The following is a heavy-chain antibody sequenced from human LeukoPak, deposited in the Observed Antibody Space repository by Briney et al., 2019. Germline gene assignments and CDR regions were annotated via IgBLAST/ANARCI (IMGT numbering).Heavy chain of an antibody. D-gene: IGHD3-22*01. CDR1: GYTFTSYY. Sequence: ASVKVSCKASGYTFTSYYMHWVRQAPGQGLEWMGIINPSGGSTSYAQKFQGRVTMTRDMSTSTVYMELSSLRSEDTAVYYCARVGRYYDRSGYPTDDPLDYWGQGTLVTVSS. CDR2: INPSGGST. CDR3: ARVGRYYDRSGYPTDDPLDY. J-gene: IGHJ4*02. V-gene: IGHV1-46*01.